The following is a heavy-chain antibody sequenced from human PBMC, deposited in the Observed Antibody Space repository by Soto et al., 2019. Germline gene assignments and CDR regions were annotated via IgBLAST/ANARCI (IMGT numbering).Heavy chain of an antibody. J-gene: IGHJ6*03. CDR3: ARVYSSSSNYYYYYMGV. CDR1: SGSISSSNW. CDR2: IYHSGST. Sequence: QVQLQESGPGLVKPSGTLSLTCAVSSGSISSSNWWSWVRQPPGKGLEWIGEIYHSGSTNYNPSLKSRVTISVDKSKNQFSLKLSSVTAADTAVYYCARVYSSSSNYYYYYMGVWGKGTTVTVSS. D-gene: IGHD6-6*01. V-gene: IGHV4-4*02.